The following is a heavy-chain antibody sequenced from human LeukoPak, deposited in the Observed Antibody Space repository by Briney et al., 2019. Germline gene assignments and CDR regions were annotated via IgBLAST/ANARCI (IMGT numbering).Heavy chain of an antibody. CDR3: VRPQQNYYGSGRDAFDV. Sequence: GESLKISCQGSGHRFTDNRLGWVRQRPGKGLEWMGFIYPGDSNTRYSPSFQGQVTISVDKSVTTAYLQWGSLKASDTAMYYCVRPQQNYYGSGRDAFDVWGQGTMVTVSS. CDR2: IYPGDSNT. V-gene: IGHV5-51*01. D-gene: IGHD3-10*01. CDR1: GHRFTDNR. J-gene: IGHJ3*01.